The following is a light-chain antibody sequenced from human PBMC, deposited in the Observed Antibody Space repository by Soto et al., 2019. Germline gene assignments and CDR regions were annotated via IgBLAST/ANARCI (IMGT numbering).Light chain of an antibody. CDR3: AALDDSLNGVV. V-gene: IGLV1-44*01. CDR1: ISNIGGNP. Sequence: QSVLTQPPSASGTPGQRVTISCSGSISNIGGNPVNWYQQLPGTAPKLLMYTNNQRPSGVPDRFSGSKSGTSAFLAISGLQSEDEADYYCAALDDSLNGVVFGGGTQLTVL. J-gene: IGLJ2*01. CDR2: TNN.